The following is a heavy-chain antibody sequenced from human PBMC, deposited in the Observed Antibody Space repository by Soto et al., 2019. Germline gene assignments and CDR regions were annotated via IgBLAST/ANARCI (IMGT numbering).Heavy chain of an antibody. CDR2: IYCDGDK. CDR3: ANEGMTSMVRAFDI. Sequence: QITLKDSGPTLVKPTQTLTLTCTFSGFSLSSIGVCVCWIRQPPGKAMEWLAGIYCDGDKRYSPSLSNRLTITKATSENQVVVTMTNLDPGDSGTSSCANEGMTSMVRAFDIWGQGQMVTVS. CDR1: GFSLSSIGVC. V-gene: IGHV2-5*02. J-gene: IGHJ3*02. D-gene: IGHD5-18*01.